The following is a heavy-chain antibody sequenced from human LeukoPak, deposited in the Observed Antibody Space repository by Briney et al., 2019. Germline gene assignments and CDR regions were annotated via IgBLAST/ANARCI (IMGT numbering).Heavy chain of an antibody. J-gene: IGHJ6*02. CDR1: GGSISSYY. CDR3: ARLQIAAADPYYYYGMDV. Sequence: SETLSLTCTVSGGSISSYYWSWIRQPPGKGLEWIGYIYYSGSTNYNPSLKSRVTISVDTSKNQFSLKLSSVTAADTAVYYCARLQIAAADPYYYYGMDVWGQGTTVIVSS. CDR2: IYYSGST. V-gene: IGHV4-59*08. D-gene: IGHD6-13*01.